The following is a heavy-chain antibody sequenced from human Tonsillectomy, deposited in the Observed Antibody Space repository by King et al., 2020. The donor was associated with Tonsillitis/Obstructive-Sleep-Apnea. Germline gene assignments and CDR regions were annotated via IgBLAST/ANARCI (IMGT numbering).Heavy chain of an antibody. J-gene: IGHJ6*02. D-gene: IGHD6-19*01. V-gene: IGHV3-21*01. CDR3: ARDEGSGLYAGYYGMDV. CDR1: GFTFSSYS. Sequence: VQLVESGGGLVKPGGSLRLSCAASGFTFSSYSMNWVRQAPGKGLEWVSSISSGSSYIYYADAVTGRFTISRDNAKNSLYLQMNSLRAEDTAGYYCARDEGSGLYAGYYGMDVWGQGTTVTVSS. CDR2: ISSGSSYI.